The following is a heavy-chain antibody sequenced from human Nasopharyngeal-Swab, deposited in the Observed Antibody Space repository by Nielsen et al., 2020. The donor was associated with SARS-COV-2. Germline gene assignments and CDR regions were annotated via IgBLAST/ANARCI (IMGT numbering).Heavy chain of an antibody. J-gene: IGHJ6*02. V-gene: IGHV3-48*04. CDR3: AREEAYDGGNDYSYYYYGMDV. D-gene: IGHD2-21*02. CDR1: GFTFSSYS. Sequence: GESLKISCAASGFTFSSYSMNWVRQAPGKGLEWVSYISSSSSTIYYADSVKGRFTISRDNAKNSLYLQMNSLRAEDTALYYCAREEAYDGGNDYSYYYYGMDVWAKGPRSPSP. CDR2: ISSSSSTI.